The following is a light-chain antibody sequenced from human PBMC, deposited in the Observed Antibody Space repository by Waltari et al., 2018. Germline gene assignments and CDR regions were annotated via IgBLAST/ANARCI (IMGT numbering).Light chain of an antibody. V-gene: IGLV2-23*01. Sequence: PGQSITISCTGTSNDVGSYNLVSWYQQHPGKAPKLIIYGANKRPSGISNRLSGSKSGNTASLTISGLEAEDEAEYYCCSYAGSIFVFGTGTKVTVL. CDR3: CSYAGSIFV. CDR2: GAN. J-gene: IGLJ1*01. CDR1: SNDVGSYNL.